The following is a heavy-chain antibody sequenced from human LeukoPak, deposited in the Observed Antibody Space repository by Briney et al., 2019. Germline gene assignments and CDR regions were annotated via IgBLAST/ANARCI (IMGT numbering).Heavy chain of an antibody. J-gene: IGHJ3*02. CDR2: IKQDGSEK. V-gene: IGHV3-7*01. D-gene: IGHD1-26*01. CDR3: ARDTWELHAFDI. CDR1: GLTFSSYS. Sequence: GGSLRLSCAASGLTFSSYSMNWVRQAPGKGREWVANIKQDGSEKYYVNSVKGRFTISRDNAKNSLYLQMNSLRAEDTAVYYCARDTWELHAFDIWGQGTMVTVSS.